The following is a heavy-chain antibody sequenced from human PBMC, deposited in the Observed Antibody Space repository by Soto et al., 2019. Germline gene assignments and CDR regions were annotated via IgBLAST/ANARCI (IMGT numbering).Heavy chain of an antibody. Sequence: PGGSLRLSCEASGFIFSDFGMHWVRQAPGKGLEWVAVISYDGSNKYYADSVKGRFTISRDNSKNTLYLQMNSLRAEDTAVYYCAKARIPVGASYYFDYWGQGTLVTVSS. D-gene: IGHD1-26*01. J-gene: IGHJ4*02. V-gene: IGHV3-30*18. CDR2: ISYDGSNK. CDR3: AKARIPVGASYYFDY. CDR1: GFIFSDFG.